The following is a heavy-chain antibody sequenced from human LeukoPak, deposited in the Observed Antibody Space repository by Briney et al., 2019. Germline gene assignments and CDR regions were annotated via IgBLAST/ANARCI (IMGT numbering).Heavy chain of an antibody. CDR3: AKGVNYFVLEY. CDR1: GFTFSSYA. CDR2: ISDSGGST. V-gene: IGHV3-23*01. D-gene: IGHD3-10*02. J-gene: IGHJ4*02. Sequence: GGSLRLSCAASGFTFSSYAMSWVRQAPGKGLEWVSIISDSGGSTYYADSVKGRFTISRDNSKNTLYLQMNSLRAEDTAVYYCAKGVNYFVLEYWGQGTLVTISS.